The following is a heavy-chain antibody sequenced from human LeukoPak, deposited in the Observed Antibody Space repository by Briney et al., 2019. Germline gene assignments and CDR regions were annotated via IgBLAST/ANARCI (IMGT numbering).Heavy chain of an antibody. CDR2: IRYGGSNK. CDR3: AKGLLRFLEWVFDY. V-gene: IGHV3-30*02. Sequence: GGSLRLSCAASGFTFSSYAMSWVRQAPGKGLEWVAFIRYGGSNKYYADSVKGRFTISRDNSKNTLYLQMNSLRAEDTAVYYCAKGLLRFLEWVFDYWGQGTLVTVSS. D-gene: IGHD3-3*01. CDR1: GFTFSSYA. J-gene: IGHJ4*02.